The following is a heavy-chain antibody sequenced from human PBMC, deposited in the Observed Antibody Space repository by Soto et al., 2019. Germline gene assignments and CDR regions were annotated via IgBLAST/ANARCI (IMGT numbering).Heavy chain of an antibody. Sequence: EVQLVESGGGLVKPGGSLRLSCVASGFSITNAWMNWVRQAPGKGLEWVGRIKRKIDGETTDYAAPVKGRFTISRDDSKNMLYLQMNSLKADDTALYDCTTGSVEGVWGQGTTVTVSS. CDR3: TTGSVEGV. D-gene: IGHD2-15*01. J-gene: IGHJ6*02. CDR2: IKRKIDGETT. V-gene: IGHV3-15*07. CDR1: GFSITNAW.